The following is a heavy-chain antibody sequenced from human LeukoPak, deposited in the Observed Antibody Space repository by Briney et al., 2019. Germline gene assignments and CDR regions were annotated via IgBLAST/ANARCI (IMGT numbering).Heavy chain of an antibody. CDR3: ARGSGYTYGYPFDS. J-gene: IGHJ4*02. D-gene: IGHD5-18*01. V-gene: IGHV4-4*07. Sequence: SETLSLTCTVSGGSISSYYWSWIRQPAGKGLEWIGRIYTCGSTNYNPSLKSRVTMSVDTSKNHVSLKLSSVTAADTALYYCARGSGYTYGYPFDSWGQGTLVTVSS. CDR1: GGSISSYY. CDR2: IYTCGST.